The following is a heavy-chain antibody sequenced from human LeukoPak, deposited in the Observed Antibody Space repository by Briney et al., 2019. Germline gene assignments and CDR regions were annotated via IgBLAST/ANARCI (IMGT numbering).Heavy chain of an antibody. Sequence: ASVKVSCKASGYTFTADHMHWVRQAPGQGLEWMGWINPNSGGTNYAQKFQGRVTMTRDTSITTAYMELSSLTSDDTAVYFCARGRGITLFGVVRDYFDFWGQGTLVTVSS. CDR2: INPNSGGT. V-gene: IGHV1-2*02. CDR3: ARGRGITLFGVVRDYFDF. CDR1: GYTFTADH. D-gene: IGHD3-3*01. J-gene: IGHJ4*02.